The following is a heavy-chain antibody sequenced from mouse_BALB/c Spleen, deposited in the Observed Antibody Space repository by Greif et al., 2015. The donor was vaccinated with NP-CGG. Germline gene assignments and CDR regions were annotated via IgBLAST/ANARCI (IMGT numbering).Heavy chain of an antibody. CDR2: INPYNDGT. V-gene: IGHV1-14*01. D-gene: IGHD1-1*01. CDR1: GYTFTSYV. Sequence: VQLQQSGPELVRPGASVKMSCKASGYTFTSYVMHWVKQKPGQGLEWIGYINPYNDGTKYNEKFKGKATLTSDKSSSTAYMELSSLTSEDSAVYYCARPYYYGAMDYWGQGTSVTVSS. J-gene: IGHJ4*01. CDR3: ARPYYYGAMDY.